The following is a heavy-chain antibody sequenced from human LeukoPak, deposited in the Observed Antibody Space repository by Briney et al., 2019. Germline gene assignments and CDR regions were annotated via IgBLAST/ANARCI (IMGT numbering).Heavy chain of an antibody. Sequence: PGGSLRLSCAASGFTFSRYPIHWVRQAPGKGLEWVAIISSDGSNRYYADSVKGRFTISRDNSNNTPYLQMNSLRAEDTAVYFCAGHLLTGFDPWGQGTLVTVSS. D-gene: IGHD2-21*02. CDR2: ISSDGSNR. CDR1: GFTFSRYP. V-gene: IGHV3-30-3*01. J-gene: IGHJ5*02. CDR3: AGHLLTGFDP.